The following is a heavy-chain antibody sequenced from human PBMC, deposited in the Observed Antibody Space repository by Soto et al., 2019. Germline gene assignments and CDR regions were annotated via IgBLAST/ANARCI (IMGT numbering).Heavy chain of an antibody. CDR2: VYYNENT. CDR1: VASITILANN. J-gene: IGHJ5*01. CDR3: ARRERYYGSPGWFDP. V-gene: IGHV4-39*01. D-gene: IGHD3-10*01. Sequence: PSVTRPLPGFVLVASITILANNWGWFPRPQGKGLEWIGTVYYNENTYYNPSLKSRVAISVDTAKNQFSLNLRSVTAADTAIYFCARRERYYGSPGWFDPWGQGTLVTVSS.